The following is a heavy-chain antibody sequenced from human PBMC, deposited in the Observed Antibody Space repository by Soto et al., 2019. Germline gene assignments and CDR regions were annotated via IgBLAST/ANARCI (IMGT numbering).Heavy chain of an antibody. CDR2: IYYSGST. CDR1: GGSISSSSYY. D-gene: IGHD6-6*01. V-gene: IGHV4-39*01. J-gene: IGHJ6*02. CDR3: ARQVTRSSGYYYGRDV. Sequence: SGTLSLTCTVSGGSISSSSYYWVWIRQPPGKGLEWIGSIYYSGSTYYDPSLKSRVTISVDTSKNQFSLKLSSVTAADTAVYYCARQVTRSSGYYYGRDVWGQGTTVTVAS.